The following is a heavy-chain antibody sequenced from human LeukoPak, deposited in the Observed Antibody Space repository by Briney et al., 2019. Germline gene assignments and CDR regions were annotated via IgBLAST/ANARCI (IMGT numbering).Heavy chain of an antibody. D-gene: IGHD5-24*01. J-gene: IGHJ4*02. CDR2: IYYTGST. V-gene: IGHV4-59*01. Sequence: PSETLPVTCTVSGGSISPYYLSWIRQPPGKGLEWIGYIYYTGSTNYNPSLKSRVTISVDTSKNQFSLKLSSVTAADTAVYYCARVCAAGYSDFWGQGTLVTVSS. CDR1: GGSISPYY. CDR3: ARVCAAGYSDF.